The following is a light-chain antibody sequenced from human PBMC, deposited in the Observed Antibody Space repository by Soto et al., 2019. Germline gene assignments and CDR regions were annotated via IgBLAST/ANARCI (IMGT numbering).Light chain of an antibody. CDR1: QSVGSN. Sequence: DIVMTQSPATLCVSPVGRATLSCRASQSVGSNVAWYQQKPGQPPRLLIYGASTRAAGVPARFSGSGYGRQFSLTISSLQSEDFAIYHCQQHNNWPPWTFGQGTKVDIK. CDR3: QQHNNWPPWT. CDR2: GAS. V-gene: IGKV3-15*01. J-gene: IGKJ1*01.